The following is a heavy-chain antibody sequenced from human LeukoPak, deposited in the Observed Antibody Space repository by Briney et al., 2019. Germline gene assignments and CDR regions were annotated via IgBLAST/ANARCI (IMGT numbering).Heavy chain of an antibody. J-gene: IGHJ4*02. V-gene: IGHV1-2*02. CDR2: INPNSGGI. CDR1: GYTFTGYY. Sequence: ASVKVSCKASGYTFTGYYMHWVRQAPGQGLEWTGWINPNSGGINYAQKFQGRVTMTRDTSISTAYMELSRLRSDDTAVYYCARVLELHLFDYWGQGTLVTVSS. CDR3: ARVLELHLFDY. D-gene: IGHD1-7*01.